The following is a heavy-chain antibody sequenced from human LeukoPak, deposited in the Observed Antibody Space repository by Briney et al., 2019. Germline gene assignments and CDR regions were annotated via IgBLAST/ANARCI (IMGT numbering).Heavy chain of an antibody. CDR2: FYYSGSP. V-gene: IGHV4-59*08. Sequence: ASETLSLICTVSGGSISNYYWSWLRQPPGKGLEWMGYFYYSGSPNSNPSLKSRVTISVDTSKNQFSLRLNSVTAADTAVYYCARHPYTAMAHFDYWGQGTLVIVSS. CDR1: GGSISNYY. D-gene: IGHD5-18*01. J-gene: IGHJ4*02. CDR3: ARHPYTAMAHFDY.